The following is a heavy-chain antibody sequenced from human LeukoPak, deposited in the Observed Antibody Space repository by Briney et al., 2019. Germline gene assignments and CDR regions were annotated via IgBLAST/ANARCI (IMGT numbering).Heavy chain of an antibody. J-gene: IGHJ4*02. CDR3: AKQRGTAMVRPFDY. V-gene: IGHV3-23*01. CDR1: GFTFSSYA. CDR2: ISGSGGSS. Sequence: GGSLRLSCAASGFTFSSYAMSWVRQAPGKGLEWVSAISGSGGSSYYADSVKGRFTISRDNSKNTLHLQMNSLRAEDTAVYYCAKQRGTAMVRPFDYWGQGTLVTVSS. D-gene: IGHD5-18*01.